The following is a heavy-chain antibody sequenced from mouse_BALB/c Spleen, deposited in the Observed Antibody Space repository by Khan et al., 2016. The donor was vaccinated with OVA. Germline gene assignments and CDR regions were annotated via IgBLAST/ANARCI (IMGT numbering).Heavy chain of an antibody. CDR1: GYSITSDYT. D-gene: IGHD2-3*01. Sequence: VQLKQSGPDLVKPSQSLSLTCTVTGYSITSDYTWHWIRQFPGDRLEWVGYIHYSGSTHHNPSLKSRISVTRDTSKNQFFLQLNSVTTEDAATYYWLRSGDGYYAYWGQGTTLTVSS. V-gene: IGHV3-1*02. CDR3: LRSGDGYYAY. J-gene: IGHJ2*01. CDR2: IHYSGST.